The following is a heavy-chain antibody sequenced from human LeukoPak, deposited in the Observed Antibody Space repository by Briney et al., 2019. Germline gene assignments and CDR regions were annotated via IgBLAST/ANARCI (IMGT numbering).Heavy chain of an antibody. Sequence: PGRSLRLSCAASGFTFSSYGMHWVRQAPGKGLEWVAVIWYDVSNKYYADSMKGPFTISRDNSKNTLYLQMNSVRVEDTAVYYCARDFYTDYYHSNGDDFDYWGQGTLVTVSS. CDR3: ARDFYTDYYHSNGDDFDY. CDR2: IWYDVSNK. J-gene: IGHJ4*02. V-gene: IGHV3-33*01. D-gene: IGHD3-22*01. CDR1: GFTFSSYG.